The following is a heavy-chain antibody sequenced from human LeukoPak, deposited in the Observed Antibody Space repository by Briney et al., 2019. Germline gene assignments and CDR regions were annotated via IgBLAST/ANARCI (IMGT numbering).Heavy chain of an antibody. CDR3: ARVGAPYSSSWDFDY. J-gene: IGHJ4*02. V-gene: IGHV3-48*03. CDR2: ISSSGSTI. CDR1: GFTFSSYE. Sequence: PGGSLRLSRAASGFTFSSYEMNWVRQAPGKGLEWVSYISSSGSTIYYADSVKGRFTISRDNAKNSLYLQMNSLRAEDTAVYYCARVGAPYSSSWDFDYWGQGTLVTVSS. D-gene: IGHD6-13*01.